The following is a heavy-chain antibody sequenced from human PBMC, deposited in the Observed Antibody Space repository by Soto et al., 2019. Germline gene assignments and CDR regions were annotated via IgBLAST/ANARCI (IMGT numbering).Heavy chain of an antibody. J-gene: IGHJ4*02. CDR2: IYYSGST. D-gene: IGHD3-16*01. V-gene: IGHV4-59*12. CDR3: ARRWGMGFDY. CDR1: GGSISSYY. Sequence: QVQLQESGPGLVKPSETLSLTCTVSGGSISSYYWSWIRQPPGKGLEWIGYIYYSGSTNYNPSLESHVTRSADASKSPRSLMLSPAPAADTAGDYWARRWGMGFDYWGQGTLVTVSS.